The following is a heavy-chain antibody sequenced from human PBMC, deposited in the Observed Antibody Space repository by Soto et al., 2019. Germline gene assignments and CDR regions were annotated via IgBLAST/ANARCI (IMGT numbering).Heavy chain of an antibody. V-gene: IGHV3-74*01. J-gene: IGHJ4*02. CDR3: ARTISTSCYVAGGSCYDGRVDYFDY. Sequence: GGSLRLSCAASGFTISSHWMHWVRQAPGKGLVWVSRVNSDGSSTSYADSVKGRFIISRDNSKNTLYLQMNSLRAEDTAVYYCARTISTSCYVAGGSCYDGRVDYFDYWGQGTLVTVSS. CDR1: GFTISSHW. D-gene: IGHD2-2*01. CDR2: VNSDGSST.